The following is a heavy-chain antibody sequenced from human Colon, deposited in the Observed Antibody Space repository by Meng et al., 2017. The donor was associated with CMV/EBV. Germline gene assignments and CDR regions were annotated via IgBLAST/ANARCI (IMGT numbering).Heavy chain of an antibody. V-gene: IGHV4-39*01. CDR1: GGSISSSSYY. CDR2: LYYTGST. D-gene: IGHD1-26*01. CDR3: ARQGGASPTTGVF. J-gene: IGHJ4*02. Sequence: TASGGSISSSSYYWGWVRQPPGQGFEWIGSLYYTGSTYYNTSLGSRVTMSVDTSRNQFSLKLSSVTVADTAVYYCARQGGASPTTGVFWGPGILVTVSS.